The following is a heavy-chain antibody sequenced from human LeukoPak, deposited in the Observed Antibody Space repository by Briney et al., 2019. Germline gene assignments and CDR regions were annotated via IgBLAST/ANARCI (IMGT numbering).Heavy chain of an antibody. V-gene: IGHV4-59*01. CDR1: GGSISSYY. CDR2: IYYSGST. Sequence: SETLSLTCTVSGGSISSYYWSWIRQPPGKGLEWIGYIYYSGSTNYNPSPKSRVTISVDTSKNQFSLKLSSVTAADTALYYCARNYYGSGSFYVHNWGQGTLVTVSS. CDR3: ARNYYGSGSFYVHN. D-gene: IGHD3-10*01. J-gene: IGHJ4*02.